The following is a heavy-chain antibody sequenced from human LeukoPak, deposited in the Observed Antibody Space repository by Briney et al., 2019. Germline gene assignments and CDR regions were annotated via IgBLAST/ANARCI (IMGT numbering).Heavy chain of an antibody. CDR3: ATVRGWMSTKERNWFDP. D-gene: IGHD5-24*01. J-gene: IGHJ5*02. CDR1: GGSISSYY. Sequence: SETVSLTCTVSGGSISSYYWSWIRQPPGKGLEWIGYIYYSGSTNYNPSLKSRVTISVDTSKNQFSLKLSSVTAADTAVYYCATVRGWMSTKERNWFDPWGQGTLVTVSS. CDR2: IYYSGST. V-gene: IGHV4-59*01.